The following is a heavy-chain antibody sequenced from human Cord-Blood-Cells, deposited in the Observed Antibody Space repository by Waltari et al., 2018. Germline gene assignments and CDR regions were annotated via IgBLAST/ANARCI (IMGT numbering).Heavy chain of an antibody. V-gene: IGHV1-3*01. CDR2: INAGNGNT. D-gene: IGHD1-1*01. J-gene: IGHJ4*02. CDR3: AREADWNYFDY. Sequence: LEWMGWINAGNGNTKYSQKFQGRVTITRDTSASTAYMELSSLRSEDTAVYYCAREADWNYFDYWGQGTLVTGSS.